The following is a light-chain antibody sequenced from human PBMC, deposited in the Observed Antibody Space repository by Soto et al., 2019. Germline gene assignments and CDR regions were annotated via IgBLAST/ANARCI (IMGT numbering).Light chain of an antibody. V-gene: IGLV2-23*02. Sequence: QSVLTQPASVSGSPGQSITISCTGTSSDVGSYNLVSWYQQHPGKAHKLMIYEVSQRPSGVSNRFSGSKSGNTASLTISGLQAEDEADYYCCSYAGSSTPNWVFGGGTKLTVL. CDR3: CSYAGSSTPNWV. J-gene: IGLJ3*02. CDR2: EVS. CDR1: SSDVGSYNL.